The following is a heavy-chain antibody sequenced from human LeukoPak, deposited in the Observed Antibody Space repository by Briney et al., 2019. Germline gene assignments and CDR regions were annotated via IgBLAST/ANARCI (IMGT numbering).Heavy chain of an antibody. CDR3: AKGPQLNSGYHPNY. CDR2: ITGSDDRT. D-gene: IGHD3-22*01. Sequence: GGSLRLSCAASGFTFSSAAMTWVRQAPGKGLEWVSTITGSDDRTYYGDSVKGRFTISRDYSKNTLHLQMNSLRVEDTAIYYRAKGPQLNSGYHPNYWGQGILVTVSS. V-gene: IGHV3-23*01. CDR1: GFTFSSAA. J-gene: IGHJ4*02.